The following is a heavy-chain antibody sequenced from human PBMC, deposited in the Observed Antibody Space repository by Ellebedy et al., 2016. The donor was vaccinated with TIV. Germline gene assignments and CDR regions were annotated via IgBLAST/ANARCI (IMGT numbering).Heavy chain of an antibody. V-gene: IGHV3-66*01. J-gene: IGHJ6*02. Sequence: GESLKISCAASGFTVSSNYMSWVRQAPGKGLEWVSVIYSGGSTYYADSVKGRFTISRDNSKNTLYLQMNSLRAEDTAVYYCARSLRVRGDVYYYGMDVWGQGTTVTVSS. CDR2: IYSGGST. D-gene: IGHD3-10*01. CDR1: GFTVSSNY. CDR3: ARSLRVRGDVYYYGMDV.